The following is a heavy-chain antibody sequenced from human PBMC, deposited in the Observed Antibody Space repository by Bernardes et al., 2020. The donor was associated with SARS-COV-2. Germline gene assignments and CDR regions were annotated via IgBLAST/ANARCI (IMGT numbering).Heavy chain of an antibody. CDR1: GGTFSSYA. D-gene: IGHD3-22*01. V-gene: IGHV1-69*13. J-gene: IGHJ6*01. Sequence: SVKVSCKASGGTFSSYAISWVRQAPGQGLEWIGGIIPIFGTANYAQKFQGRVTSTADESTSTAYMELSSLRSEDTAVYDCARTYDSSGYYYTYYYYYGMDVWGQGTTVTVSS. CDR2: IIPIFGTA. CDR3: ARTYDSSGYYYTYYYYYGMDV.